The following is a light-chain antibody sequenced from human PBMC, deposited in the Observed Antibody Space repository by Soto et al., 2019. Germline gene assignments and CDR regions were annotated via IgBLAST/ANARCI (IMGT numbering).Light chain of an antibody. CDR3: QQSYSTPLS. Sequence: DIQMTQSPSSLSASVGDRVTITCRASQSISSYLYWYQQKPGKAPQLLIYAASSLQSGVPSRFSGSGSGTDFTLTISSLQPEDFATYFCQQSYSTPLSFGGGTKVEIK. CDR2: AAS. CDR1: QSISSY. V-gene: IGKV1-39*01. J-gene: IGKJ4*01.